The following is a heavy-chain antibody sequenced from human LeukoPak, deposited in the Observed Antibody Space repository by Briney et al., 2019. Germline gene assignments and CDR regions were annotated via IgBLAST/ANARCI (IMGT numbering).Heavy chain of an antibody. V-gene: IGHV4-31*03. CDR2: IYYSGST. CDR3: ARYYDSSGYYRYFDY. CDR1: GGSISSGGYY. J-gene: IGHJ4*02. D-gene: IGHD3-22*01. Sequence: SETLSLTCTVSGGSISSGGYYWSWIRQHPGKGLEWIGYIYYSGSTYYNPSLKNRVTISVDTSKNQFSLKLSSVTAADTAVYYCARYYDSSGYYRYFDYWGQGTLVTVSS.